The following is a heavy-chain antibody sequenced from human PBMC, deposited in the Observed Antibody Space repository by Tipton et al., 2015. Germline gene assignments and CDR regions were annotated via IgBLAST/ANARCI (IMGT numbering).Heavy chain of an antibody. CDR2: VHYSGST. Sequence: GWIRQPPGKGLEWIGSVHYSGSTYYNPSLKSRVTISVDTSKNQFSLKLSSVTAADTAVYYCARRFSHSSSWTFDYWGQGTLVTVSS. D-gene: IGHD6-13*01. CDR3: ARRFSHSSSWTFDY. J-gene: IGHJ4*02. V-gene: IGHV4-39*01.